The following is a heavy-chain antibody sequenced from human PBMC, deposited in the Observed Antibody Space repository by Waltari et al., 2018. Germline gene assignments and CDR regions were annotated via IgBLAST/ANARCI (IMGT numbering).Heavy chain of an antibody. V-gene: IGHV3-21*01. CDR3: ASDPSMQHVAAGGY. CDR1: GFSFSRDT. CDR2: IIPNSIKT. Sequence: EVQVVESGGGVVQPGGSLRLSCFTSGFSFSRDTMNWVRQAPGKGLEWVSSIIPNSIKTYYLESVRGRFTISRDNARNSLYLQMDSLRVEDSAVYYCASDPSMQHVAAGGYWGQGTLVTVSS. J-gene: IGHJ4*02. D-gene: IGHD2-8*01.